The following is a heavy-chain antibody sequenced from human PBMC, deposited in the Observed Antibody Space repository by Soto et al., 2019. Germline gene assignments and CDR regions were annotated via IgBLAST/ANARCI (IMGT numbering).Heavy chain of an antibody. Sequence: GGSLRLSCATFGFTFNTYAMTWIRQVPGKGLEWVAVITGSGGTIYYADSVKGRFTISRDNSKGTVYLQMNSLRADDTALYDCAKDNSAWGFFDFWGQGTQVTVSS. J-gene: IGHJ4*02. D-gene: IGHD7-27*01. CDR2: ITGSGGTI. CDR3: AKDNSAWGFFDF. CDR1: GFTFNTYA. V-gene: IGHV3-23*01.